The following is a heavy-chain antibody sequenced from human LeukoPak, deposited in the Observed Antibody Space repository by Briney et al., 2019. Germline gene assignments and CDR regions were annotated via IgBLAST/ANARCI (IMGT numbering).Heavy chain of an antibody. J-gene: IGHJ4*02. CDR2: INPISGST. CDR3: ARDSGVAVAVYSFDY. CDR1: GYTFTSYY. Sequence: ASVKVSCKASGYTFTSYYMHWVRQAPGQGLEWMGIINPISGSTSNAQKFQGRVTMTRDTSTSTVYMELSSLRSEDTAVYYCARDSGVAVAVYSFDYWGQGTLVTVSS. D-gene: IGHD6-19*01. V-gene: IGHV1-46*01.